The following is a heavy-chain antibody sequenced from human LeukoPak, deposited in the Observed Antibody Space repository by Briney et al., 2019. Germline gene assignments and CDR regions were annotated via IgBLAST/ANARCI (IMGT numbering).Heavy chain of an antibody. D-gene: IGHD3-10*01. V-gene: IGHV3-23*01. CDR3: ARAKPKNMVRGLIMRRGSRYYFDY. Sequence: GGSLRLSCAASGFTFSSYAMSWVRQAPGKGLEWVSAISGSGGSTYYADSVEGRFTISRDNSKSTLYIQMNSLRAEDTAVYYCARAKPKNMVRGLIMRRGSRYYFDYWGQGTLVTVSS. J-gene: IGHJ4*02. CDR2: ISGSGGST. CDR1: GFTFSSYA.